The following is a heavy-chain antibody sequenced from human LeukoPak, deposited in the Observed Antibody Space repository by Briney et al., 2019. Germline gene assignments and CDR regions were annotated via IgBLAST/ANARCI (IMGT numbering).Heavy chain of an antibody. V-gene: IGHV4-30-4*01. CDR3: ALLTWDPSHTFDY. CDR1: GGSISSGDYY. CDR2: IYYSGST. D-gene: IGHD2-8*01. Sequence: PSETLSLTCTVSGGSISSGDYYWSWIRQPPGKGLEWIGYIYYSGSTYYNPSLKSRVTISVDTSKNQFSLKLSSVTAADTAVYYCALLTWDPSHTFDYWGQGTLVTVSS. J-gene: IGHJ4*02.